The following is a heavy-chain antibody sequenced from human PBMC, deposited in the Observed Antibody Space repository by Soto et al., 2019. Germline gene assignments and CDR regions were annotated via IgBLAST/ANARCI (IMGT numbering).Heavy chain of an antibody. CDR2: IYWDDDK. CDR1: GFSVSTRGVG. J-gene: IGHJ4*02. Sequence: QITLKESGPTLVKPTQTLTLTCTFSGFSVSTRGVGVGWIRQPPGKALEWLALIYWDDDKRYRPSLKSRLSLTKDTSKNQVVLTMTNMDPVDTGTYYCPHKGDGYRGFKYWGQGTLVTVSS. D-gene: IGHD5-12*01. V-gene: IGHV2-5*02. CDR3: PHKGDGYRGFKY.